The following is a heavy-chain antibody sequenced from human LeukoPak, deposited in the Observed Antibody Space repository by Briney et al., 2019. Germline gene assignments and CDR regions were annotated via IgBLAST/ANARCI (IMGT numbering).Heavy chain of an antibody. V-gene: IGHV3-33*08. CDR1: GFTFSSYG. CDR2: IWYDGSNK. CDR3: AREMPYYDSSGYYYSSPYFDY. D-gene: IGHD3-22*01. Sequence: GGSLRLSCAASGFTFSSYGMHWVRQAPGKGLEWVAVIWYDGSNKYYADSVKGRFTISGDNSKNTLYLQMNSLRAEDTAVYYCAREMPYYDSSGYYYSSPYFDYWGQGTLVTVSS. J-gene: IGHJ4*02.